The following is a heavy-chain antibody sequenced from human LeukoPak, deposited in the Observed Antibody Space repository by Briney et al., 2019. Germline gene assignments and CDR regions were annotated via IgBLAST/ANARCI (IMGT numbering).Heavy chain of an antibody. Sequence: GGSLRLSCAASGFTFSSYWVSLVRQAPGKGLEWVANIKQDGSEKYYVDSVKGRFTISRDNAKNSLYLQMNSLRAEDTAVYYCARDLYRGVFDYWGQGTLVTVSS. CDR3: ARDLYRGVFDY. V-gene: IGHV3-7*01. CDR1: GFTFSSYW. CDR2: IKQDGSEK. D-gene: IGHD3-10*01. J-gene: IGHJ4*02.